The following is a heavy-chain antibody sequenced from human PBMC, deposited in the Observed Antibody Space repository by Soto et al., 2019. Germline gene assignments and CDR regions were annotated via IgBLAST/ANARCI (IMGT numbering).Heavy chain of an antibody. V-gene: IGHV1-18*01. CDR2: ISAYNGNT. CDR1: GYTFTSYG. Sequence: GASVKVSGKASGYTFTSYGISWVRQAPGQGLEWMGWISAYNGNTNYAQKLQGRVTMTTDTSTSTAYMELRSLRSDDTAVYYCARGRRIAVAGTRGWFDPWGQGTLVTVS. J-gene: IGHJ5*02. D-gene: IGHD6-19*01. CDR3: ARGRRIAVAGTRGWFDP.